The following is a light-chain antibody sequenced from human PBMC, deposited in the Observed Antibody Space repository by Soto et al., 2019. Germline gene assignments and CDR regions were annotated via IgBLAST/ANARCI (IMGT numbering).Light chain of an antibody. V-gene: IGLV2-14*01. CDR1: TSDVGGYIS. CDR2: EVS. CDR3: CSYTSSTTYV. J-gene: IGLJ1*01. Sequence: QSALTQPASVSGSPGQSVTISCTGTTSDVGGYISVSWYQQHPGKAPKLMIYEVSNRPSGVSNRFSGSKSGDTASLTISGLQAEDEADYYCCSYTSSTTYVFGTGTKVTVL.